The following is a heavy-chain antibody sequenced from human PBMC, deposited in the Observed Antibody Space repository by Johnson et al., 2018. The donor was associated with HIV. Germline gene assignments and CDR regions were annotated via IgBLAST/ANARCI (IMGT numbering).Heavy chain of an antibody. CDR2: ISYDGSSK. D-gene: IGHD4-11*01. Sequence: QVQLVESGGDVVQPGRSLRLSCAASGFTFSSYGMHWVRQTPGKGLEWVAVISYDGSSKYYSDSVKGRFTISRDNSKNTLYLRMNSLRAEDTAVYYCARDNEVTNAFDIWGQGTMVTVSS. CDR3: ARDNEVTNAFDI. J-gene: IGHJ3*02. CDR1: GFTFSSYG. V-gene: IGHV3-30*19.